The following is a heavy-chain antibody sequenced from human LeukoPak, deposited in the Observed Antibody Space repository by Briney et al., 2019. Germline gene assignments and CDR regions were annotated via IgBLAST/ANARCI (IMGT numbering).Heavy chain of an antibody. J-gene: IGHJ4*02. CDR2: ISGSGGST. Sequence: PGGSLRLSCAASGFTLSSYAMSWVRQAPGKGLEWVSAISGSGGSTYYADSVKGRFTISRDNSKNTLYLQMNSLRAEDTAVYYCATIVGATTEDDYWGQGTLVTVSS. CDR3: ATIVGATTEDDY. CDR1: GFTLSSYA. D-gene: IGHD1-26*01. V-gene: IGHV3-23*01.